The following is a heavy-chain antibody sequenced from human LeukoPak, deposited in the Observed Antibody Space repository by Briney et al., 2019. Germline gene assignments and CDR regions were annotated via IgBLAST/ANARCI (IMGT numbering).Heavy chain of an antibody. Sequence: GGSLRLSCAASGFTFSSYSMNWVRQAPGKGLEWVSSISSSSSYIYYADSVKGRFTISRDNAKNSLYLQMNSLRAEDTAVYYCARLPAVAEAGIYYYYYYGMDVWGQGTTVTVSS. CDR2: ISSSSSYI. CDR1: GFTFSSYS. J-gene: IGHJ6*02. D-gene: IGHD6-19*01. V-gene: IGHV3-21*01. CDR3: ARLPAVAEAGIYYYYYYGMDV.